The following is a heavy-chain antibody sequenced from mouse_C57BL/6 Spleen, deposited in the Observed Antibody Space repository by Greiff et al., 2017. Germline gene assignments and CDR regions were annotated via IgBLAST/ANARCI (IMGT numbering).Heavy chain of an antibody. Sequence: QVQLKESGPGLVAPSQSLSITCTVSGFSLTSYGVSWVRQPPGKGLEWLGVIWGDGSTNYHSALISRLSISKDNSKSQVFLKLNSLQTDDTATYYCAKAGTTVVATGHYYAMDYWGHGTSVTVSS. CDR2: IWGDGST. D-gene: IGHD1-1*01. CDR1: GFSLTSYG. V-gene: IGHV2-3*01. J-gene: IGHJ4*01. CDR3: AKAGTTVVATGHYYAMDY.